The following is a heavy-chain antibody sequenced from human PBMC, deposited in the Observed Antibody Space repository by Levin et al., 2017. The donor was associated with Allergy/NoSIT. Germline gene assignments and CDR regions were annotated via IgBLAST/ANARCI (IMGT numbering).Heavy chain of an antibody. D-gene: IGHD1-26*01. CDR3: ARDREEWELLLGNYWFDP. Sequence: PGGSLRLSCAASGFTFSSYAMHWVRQAPGKGLEWVAVISYDGSNKYYADSVKGRFTISRDNSKNTLYLQMNSLRAEDTAVYYCARDREEWELLLGNYWFDPWGQGTLVTVSS. V-gene: IGHV3-30*04. J-gene: IGHJ5*02. CDR2: ISYDGSNK. CDR1: GFTFSSYA.